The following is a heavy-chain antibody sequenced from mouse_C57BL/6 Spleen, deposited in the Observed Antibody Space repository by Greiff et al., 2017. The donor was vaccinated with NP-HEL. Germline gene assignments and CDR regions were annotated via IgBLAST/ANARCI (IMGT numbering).Heavy chain of an antibody. Sequence: EVMLVESGGGLVKPGGSLKLSCAASGFTFSDYGMHWVRQAPEKGLEWVAYISSGSSTIYYADTVKGRFTISRDNAKNTLFLQMTSLRSEDTAMYYCARGGVYYDYPMDYWGQGTSVTVSS. CDR1: GFTFSDYG. D-gene: IGHD2-4*01. CDR2: ISSGSSTI. J-gene: IGHJ4*01. CDR3: ARGGVYYDYPMDY. V-gene: IGHV5-17*01.